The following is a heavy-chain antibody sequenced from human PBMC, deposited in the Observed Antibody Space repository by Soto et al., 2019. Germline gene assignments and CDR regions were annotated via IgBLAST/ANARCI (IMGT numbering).Heavy chain of an antibody. CDR3: TTTGTIDY. CDR2: IKSNSDGGTT. J-gene: IGHJ4*02. Sequence: PGGSLRLSCAASGFTFSNAWMTWVRQAPGKGLEWVGRIKSNSDGGTTYYAAPVEGRFTISRDDSTNTVYLQMNSLKSEDTAVYYCTTTGTIDYWGQGTLVT. V-gene: IGHV3-15*01. D-gene: IGHD1-1*01. CDR1: GFTFSNAW.